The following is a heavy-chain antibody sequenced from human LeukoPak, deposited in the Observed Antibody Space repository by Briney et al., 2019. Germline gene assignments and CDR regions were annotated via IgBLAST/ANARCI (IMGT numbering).Heavy chain of an antibody. CDR3: ARQTGSGLFILP. Sequence: SGPTLVKPTQTLTLTCNFSGFSLRSSGVGVGWIRQPPGMGLEWIGSIYYTGNTYYNASLKSQVSISIDTSKNQFSLKLTSVTAADTAVYYCARQTGSGLFILPGGQGTLVTVSS. CDR1: GFSLRSSGVG. J-gene: IGHJ4*02. D-gene: IGHD3/OR15-3a*01. V-gene: IGHV4-39*01. CDR2: IYYTGNT.